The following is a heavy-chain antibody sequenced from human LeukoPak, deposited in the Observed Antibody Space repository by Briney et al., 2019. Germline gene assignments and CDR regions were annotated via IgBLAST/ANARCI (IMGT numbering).Heavy chain of an antibody. CDR1: GGSISSYY. Sequence: PSETLSLTCTVSGGSISSYYWSWIRQPPGKGLEWIGYIYYSGSTNHNPSLKSRVTISVDTSKNQFSLKLSSVTAADMAVYYCARHGYGGFDYWGQGTLVTVSS. J-gene: IGHJ4*02. CDR3: ARHGYGGFDY. V-gene: IGHV4-59*08. D-gene: IGHD5-12*01. CDR2: IYYSGST.